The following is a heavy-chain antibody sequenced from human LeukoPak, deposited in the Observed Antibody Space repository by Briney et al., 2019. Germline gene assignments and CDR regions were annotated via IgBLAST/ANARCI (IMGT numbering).Heavy chain of an antibody. CDR1: GGSISSYY. V-gene: IGHV4-59*01. J-gene: IGHJ6*02. CDR2: IYYSGST. D-gene: IGHD3-16*01. CDR3: ATTSYYYGMDV. Sequence: PSETLSLTCTVSGGSISSYYWSWIRQPPGKGLEWIGYIYYSGSTNYNPSLKSRVTISVDTSKNQFSLKLSSVTAADTDVYYCATTSYYYGMDVWGQGTTVTVSS.